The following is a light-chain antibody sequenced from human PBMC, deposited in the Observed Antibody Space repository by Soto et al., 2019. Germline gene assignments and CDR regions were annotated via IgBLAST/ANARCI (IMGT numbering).Light chain of an antibody. Sequence: QSVLTQPASESGSPGQSITISCTGTDSDVGGYNYVSWYQQHPGKAPKLMIYGVSNRPSGVSNRFSGSKSGNTASLTISGLQAEDEANYYCSSFTSSSTPHVVFGGGTKLTVL. V-gene: IGLV2-14*01. CDR2: GVS. CDR1: DSDVGGYNY. J-gene: IGLJ2*01. CDR3: SSFTSSSTPHVV.